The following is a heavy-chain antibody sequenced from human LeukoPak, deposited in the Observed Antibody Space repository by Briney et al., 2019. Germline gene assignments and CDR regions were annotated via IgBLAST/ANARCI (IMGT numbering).Heavy chain of an antibody. D-gene: IGHD7-27*01. Sequence: GGSLRLSCAASGFTFSSYEMDWVRQAPGKGLEWVSYISSSGSTIYYADSVKGRFTVSRDNAKNSLYLQMNSLRAEDTAVYYCARVLITGVDYWGQGTLVTVSS. CDR3: ARVLITGVDY. V-gene: IGHV3-48*03. J-gene: IGHJ4*02. CDR2: ISSSGSTI. CDR1: GFTFSSYE.